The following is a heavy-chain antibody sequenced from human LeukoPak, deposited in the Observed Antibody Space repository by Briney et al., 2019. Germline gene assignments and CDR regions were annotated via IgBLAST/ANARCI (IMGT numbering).Heavy chain of an antibody. Sequence: GASVKVSCKASGYTFTSYDINWVRQATGQGLEWMGWMNPNSGNTGYAQKFQGRVTITRSTSISTAYMELSSLRSEDTAVYYCARAEVGATADAFDIWGQGTMVTVSS. D-gene: IGHD1-26*01. V-gene: IGHV1-8*03. J-gene: IGHJ3*02. CDR1: GYTFTSYD. CDR2: MNPNSGNT. CDR3: ARAEVGATADAFDI.